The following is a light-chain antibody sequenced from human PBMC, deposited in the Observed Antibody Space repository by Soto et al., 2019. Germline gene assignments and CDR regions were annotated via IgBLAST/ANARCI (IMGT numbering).Light chain of an antibody. CDR3: QQSKTFPLT. Sequence: DIQMTQSPSFVSASVGDTVTITCRASQDINSWLTWYQQKPGVAPKVLIYIASRLQSGVPSRFSGRGSVTDFSLTITNLQPEDFATYFCQQSKTFPLTFGGGTKVEVK. CDR1: QDINSW. J-gene: IGKJ4*01. CDR2: IAS. V-gene: IGKV1-12*01.